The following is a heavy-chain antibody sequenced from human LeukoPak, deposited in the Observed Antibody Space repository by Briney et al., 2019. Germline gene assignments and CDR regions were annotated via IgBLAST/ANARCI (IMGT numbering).Heavy chain of an antibody. CDR2: ISWNSGSI. CDR3: AKEGNWNYFSNWFDP. D-gene: IGHD1-7*01. Sequence: GRSLRLSCAASGFTFDGYAMHWVRQAPGKGLEWVSGISWNSGSIGYADSVKGRFTISRDNAKNSLYLQMNSLRAEDTALYYCAKEGNWNYFSNWFDPWGQGTLVTVSS. J-gene: IGHJ5*02. CDR1: GFTFDGYA. V-gene: IGHV3-9*01.